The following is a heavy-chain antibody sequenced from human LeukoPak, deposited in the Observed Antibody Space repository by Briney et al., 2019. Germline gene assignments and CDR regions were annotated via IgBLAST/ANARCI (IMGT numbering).Heavy chain of an antibody. Sequence: SVKVSCKTSGGSFSSYAISWVRQAPGQGLECLGVFVPSFAITNYAQKFQGRVTITADKSTRTVYMELRSLRSEDTAVYYCARGGVVAGGLDYWGQGTRVTVSS. CDR2: FVPSFAIT. V-gene: IGHV1-69*10. J-gene: IGHJ4*02. CDR3: ARGGVVAGGLDY. CDR1: GGSFSSYA. D-gene: IGHD6-13*01.